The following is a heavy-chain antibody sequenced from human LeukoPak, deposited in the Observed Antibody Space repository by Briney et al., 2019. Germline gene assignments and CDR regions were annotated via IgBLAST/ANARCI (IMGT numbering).Heavy chain of an antibody. J-gene: IGHJ3*02. CDR2: ISGSGGST. CDR3: ARGRHYDFWSASRAFDI. CDR1: GFTFSSYA. V-gene: IGHV3-23*01. Sequence: PGGSLRLSCAASGFTFSSYAMSWVRQAPGKGLEWVSAISGSGGSTYYADSVKGRFTISRDNSENTLYLQMNSLRAEDTAVYYCARGRHYDFWSASRAFDIWGQGTMVTVSS. D-gene: IGHD3-3*01.